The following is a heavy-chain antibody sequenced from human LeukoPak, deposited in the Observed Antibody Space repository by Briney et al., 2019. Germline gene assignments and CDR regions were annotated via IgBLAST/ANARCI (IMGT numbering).Heavy chain of an antibody. CDR1: GFTFSDYW. J-gene: IGHJ4*02. CDR2: IKQDGSQR. CDR3: ARRGGSSSRRSPIDY. D-gene: IGHD6-6*01. Sequence: GGSLRLSCTASGFTFSDYWMTWVRQAPGEGPEWVANIKQDGSQRYYVDSVRGRFTISRDNAKNSLFLQMNGLRAEDTAVYYCARRGGSSSRRSPIDYWGQGTLVTVSS. V-gene: IGHV3-7*01.